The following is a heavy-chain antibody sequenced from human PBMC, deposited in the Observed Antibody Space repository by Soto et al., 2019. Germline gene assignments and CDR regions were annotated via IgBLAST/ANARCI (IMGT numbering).Heavy chain of an antibody. CDR3: ARDHTLYYDSSGSPNWLDP. J-gene: IGHJ5*02. CDR1: GDSVSSNSAA. V-gene: IGHV6-1*01. Sequence: SQTLSLTCAISGDSVSSNSAAWNWIRQSPSRGLEWLGRTYYRSKWYNDYAVSVKSRITINPDTSKNQFSLQLNSVTPEDTAVYYCARDHTLYYDSSGSPNWLDPWGQGTMVTVYS. D-gene: IGHD3-22*01. CDR2: TYYRSKWYN.